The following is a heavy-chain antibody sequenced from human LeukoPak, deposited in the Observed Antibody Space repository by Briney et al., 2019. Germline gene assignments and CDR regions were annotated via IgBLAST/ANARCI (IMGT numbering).Heavy chain of an antibody. V-gene: IGHV4-34*01. CDR1: GGSFSGYY. CDR3: ARGITMVRGVIYYYYYYGMDV. Sequence: PSETLSLTCAVYGGSFSGYYWSWIRQPPGKGLEWIGEINHSGSTNYNPSLKSRVTISVDTSKNQFSLKLSSVTAADTAVHYCARGITMVRGVIYYYYYYGMDVWGQGTTVNVSS. J-gene: IGHJ6*02. D-gene: IGHD3-10*01. CDR2: INHSGST.